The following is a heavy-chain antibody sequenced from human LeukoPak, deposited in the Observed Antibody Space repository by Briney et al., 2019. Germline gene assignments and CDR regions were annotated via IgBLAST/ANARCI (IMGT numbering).Heavy chain of an antibody. V-gene: IGHV3-23*01. CDR3: AKDHDYYASGPI. D-gene: IGHD3-10*01. J-gene: IGHJ3*02. CDR2: ISGSGDST. CDR1: GFXFSSHS. Sequence: GGSLRLSCAASGFXFSSHSINWVRQAPGKGLEWVSAISGSGDSTYYADSVKGRFTISRDNSKNTLYLQMNSLRAEDTALYYCAKDHDYYASGPIWGQGTVVTVSS.